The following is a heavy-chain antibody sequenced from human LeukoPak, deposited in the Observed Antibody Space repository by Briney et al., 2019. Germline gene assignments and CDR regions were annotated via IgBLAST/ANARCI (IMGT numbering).Heavy chain of an antibody. CDR2: INARGFIT. D-gene: IGHD5-18*01. J-gene: IGHJ4*02. V-gene: IGHV3-23*01. CDR1: GFTFNTLA. CDR3: VNHITAMVRRCLDH. Sequence: QTGGSLRLSCAASGFTFNTLAVSWVPEAPGKGLEWVSAINARGFITYYADSVKGRFTISRDNSKNTLFLQMNSLSVEDTAVYYCVNHITAMVRRCLDHWGQGILVTVPS.